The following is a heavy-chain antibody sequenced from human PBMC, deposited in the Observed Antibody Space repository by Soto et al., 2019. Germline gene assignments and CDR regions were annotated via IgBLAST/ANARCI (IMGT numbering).Heavy chain of an antibody. J-gene: IGHJ5*02. D-gene: IGHD2-2*01. CDR1: GYTFTGYY. V-gene: IGHV1-2*02. CDR2: INPNSGGT. CDR3: ARVGGYCSSTSCPGGWFDP. Sequence: ASVKVSCKASGYTFTGYYMHWVRQAPGQGLEWMGWINPNSGGTNYAQKFQGRVTMTRDTSISTAYMELRRLRSDDTAVYYCARVGGYCSSTSCPGGWFDPWGQGTLVTVSS.